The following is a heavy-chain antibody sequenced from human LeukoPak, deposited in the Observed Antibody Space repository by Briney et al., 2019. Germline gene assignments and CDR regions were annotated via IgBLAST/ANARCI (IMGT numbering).Heavy chain of an antibody. Sequence: SETLSLTCTVSGGSISSRSYYWGWIRQPPGKGLEWIGNIYYSGSTYYNPSLKSRVTISVDTSKNQFSLKLTSVTAADTAVYYCAIPGIAATTYSFDHWGQGTLVTVSS. V-gene: IGHV4-39*07. J-gene: IGHJ4*02. CDR1: GGSISSRSYY. CDR3: AIPGIAATTYSFDH. CDR2: IYYSGST. D-gene: IGHD2-15*01.